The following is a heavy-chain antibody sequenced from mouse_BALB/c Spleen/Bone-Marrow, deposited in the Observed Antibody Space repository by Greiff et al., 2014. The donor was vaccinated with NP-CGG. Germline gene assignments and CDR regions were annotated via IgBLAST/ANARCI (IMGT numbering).Heavy chain of an antibody. CDR3: ATYYYGSSWGFAY. CDR1: GFNIKDTY. Sequence: EVQLQQSGAELVKPGASVKLSCTASGFNIKDTYMHWVKQRPEQGLEWIGRIDPANGNTKYDPKFQGKATITADTSSNTAYLQLSSLTSEDTAVYYCATYYYGSSWGFAYWSQGTLVTVSA. CDR2: IDPANGNT. D-gene: IGHD1-1*01. J-gene: IGHJ3*01. V-gene: IGHV14-3*02.